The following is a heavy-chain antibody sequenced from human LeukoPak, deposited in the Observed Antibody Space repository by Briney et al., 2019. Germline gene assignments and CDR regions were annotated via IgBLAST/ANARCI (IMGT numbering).Heavy chain of an antibody. D-gene: IGHD1-26*01. CDR3: AKDRGVGAIYYYYYGMDV. J-gene: IGHJ6*02. V-gene: IGHV3-9*01. CDR1: GFTFDDYA. Sequence: QTGRSLRLSCAASGFTFDDYAMHWVRQAPGKGLEWVLGISWNSGSIGYADSVKGRFTISRDNAKNSLYLQMNSLRAEDTALYYCAKDRGVGAIYYYYYGMDVWGQGTTVTVSS. CDR2: ISWNSGSI.